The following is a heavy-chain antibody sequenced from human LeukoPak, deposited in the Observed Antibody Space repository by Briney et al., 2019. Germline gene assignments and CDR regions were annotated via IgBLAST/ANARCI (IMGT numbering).Heavy chain of an antibody. V-gene: IGHV3-21*01. D-gene: IGHD3-16*01. J-gene: IGHJ4*02. CDR3: ATAPRFYDYVWGSYQEFDY. CDR1: GFTFSSYS. Sequence: GGSLRLSCAASGFTFSSYSMNWVRQAPGKGLEWVSSISSSSSYIYYADSVKGRFTISRDNAKNSLYLQMNSLRAEDTAVYYCATAPRFYDYVWGSYQEFDYWGQGTLVTVS. CDR2: ISSSSSYI.